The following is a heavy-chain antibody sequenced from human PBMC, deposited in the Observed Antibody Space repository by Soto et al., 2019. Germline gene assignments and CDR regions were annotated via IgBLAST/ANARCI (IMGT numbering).Heavy chain of an antibody. J-gene: IGHJ5*02. CDR1: GYTLTELS. V-gene: IGHV1-24*01. CDR2: FDPEDGET. Sequence: ASVKVSCKVSGYTLTELSMHWVRQAPGKGLEWMGGFDPEDGETIYAQKFQGRVTMTEDTSTDTAYMELSSLRSEDTAVYYCATAHLWFGEAPLKFDPWGQGTLVTV. D-gene: IGHD3-10*01. CDR3: ATAHLWFGEAPLKFDP.